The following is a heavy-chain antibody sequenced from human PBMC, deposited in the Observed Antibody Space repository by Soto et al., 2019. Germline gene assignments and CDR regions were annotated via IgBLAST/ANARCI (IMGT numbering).Heavy chain of an antibody. J-gene: IGHJ6*02. V-gene: IGHV5-51*01. Sequence: GESLKISCKGFGYSFTIYWIGWVRQKPGKGLEWMGIIYPGDSETRYSPSFQGQVTISADKSISTAYLQWSSLKASDTAIYYCARQLLGXCSSPSCLNFYYYGMDVWGLGTTVTVSS. CDR2: IYPGDSET. CDR1: GYSFTIYW. D-gene: IGHD2-2*01. CDR3: ARQLLGXCSSPSCLNFYYYGMDV.